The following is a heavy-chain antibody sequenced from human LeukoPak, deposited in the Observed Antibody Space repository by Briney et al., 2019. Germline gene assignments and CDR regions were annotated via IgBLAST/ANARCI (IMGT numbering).Heavy chain of an antibody. D-gene: IGHD3-10*01. CDR3: AREAYYQANIFDY. CDR1: GGSISSYY. V-gene: IGHV4-59*01. Sequence: KPSETLSLTCTVSGGSISSYYWSWIRQPPGKGLEWIGYIYYSGSTNYNPSLKSRVTISVDTSKNQFSLKLSSVTAADTAVYYCAREAYYQANIFDYWGQGTLVTVSS. CDR2: IYYSGST. J-gene: IGHJ4*02.